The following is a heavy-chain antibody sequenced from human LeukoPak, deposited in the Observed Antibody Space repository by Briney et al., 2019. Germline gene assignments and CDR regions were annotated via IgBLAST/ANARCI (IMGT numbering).Heavy chain of an antibody. CDR2: MNPNSGNT. D-gene: IGHD1-26*01. Sequence: ASVKVSCKASGYTFTSYDINWVRQATGQGLEWMGWMNPNSGNTGYAQKFQGRVTMTRNTSISTAYMELSSLRSEDTAVYYCARSGGSYVDDAFNIWGQGTMVTVSS. V-gene: IGHV1-8*01. CDR1: GYTFTSYD. J-gene: IGHJ3*02. CDR3: ARSGGSYVDDAFNI.